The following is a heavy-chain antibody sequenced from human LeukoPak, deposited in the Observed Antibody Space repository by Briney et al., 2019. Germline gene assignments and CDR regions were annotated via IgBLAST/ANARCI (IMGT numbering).Heavy chain of an antibody. CDR1: GFTFSSYS. CDR3: ARVKRFGELSRS. D-gene: IGHD3-10*01. CDR2: ISSSSTI. Sequence: GGSLRLSCAASGFTFSSYSMNWVRQAPGKGLEWVSYISSSSTIYYADSVKGRFTISRDNAKNSLYLQMNSLRDEDTAVYYCARVKRFGELSRSWGQGTLVTVSS. V-gene: IGHV3-48*02. J-gene: IGHJ4*02.